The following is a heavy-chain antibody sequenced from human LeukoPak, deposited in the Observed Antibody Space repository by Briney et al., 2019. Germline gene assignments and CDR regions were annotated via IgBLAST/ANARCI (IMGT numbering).Heavy chain of an antibody. CDR2: FDPEDGET. CDR3: ATGVSYGVSFDY. J-gene: IGHJ4*02. D-gene: IGHD4-17*01. CDR1: GGTFSSYA. Sequence: ASVKVSCKASGGTFSSYAISWVRQAPGKGLEWMGGFDPEDGETIYAQKFQGRVTMTEDTSTDTAYMELSSLRSEDTAVYYCATGVSYGVSFDYWGQGTLVTVSS. V-gene: IGHV1-24*01.